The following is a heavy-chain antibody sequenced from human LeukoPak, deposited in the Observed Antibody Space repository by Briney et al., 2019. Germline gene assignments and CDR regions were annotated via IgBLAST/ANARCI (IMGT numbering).Heavy chain of an antibody. CDR1: GFTVSSNY. CDR2: IYSGGST. J-gene: IGHJ4*02. V-gene: IGHV3-53*01. CDR3: ARGVGVYSGSYVAPYFDY. Sequence: GGSLRLSCAASGFTVSSNYMSWVRQAPGKGLEWVSVIYSGGSTYYADSVKGRFTISRDNSKNTLYLQMNSLRAEDTAVHYCARGVGVYSGSYVAPYFDYWGQGTLVTVSS. D-gene: IGHD1-26*01.